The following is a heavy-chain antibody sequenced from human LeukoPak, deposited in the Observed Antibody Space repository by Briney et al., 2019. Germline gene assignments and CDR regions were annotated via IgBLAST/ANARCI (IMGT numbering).Heavy chain of an antibody. CDR2: IIPIFGTA. CDR1: GGTFSSYA. V-gene: IGHV1-69*05. Sequence: GASVKVSCKASGGTFSSYAIGWVRQAPGQGLEWMGGIIPIFGTANYAQKFQGRVTITTDESTSTAYMELSSLRSEDTAVYYCASTGAEYCSSTSCPEDYWGQGTLVTVSS. J-gene: IGHJ4*02. CDR3: ASTGAEYCSSTSCPEDY. D-gene: IGHD2-2*01.